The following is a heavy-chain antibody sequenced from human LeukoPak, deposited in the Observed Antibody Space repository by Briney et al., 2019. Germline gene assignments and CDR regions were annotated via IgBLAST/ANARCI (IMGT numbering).Heavy chain of an antibody. CDR2: IYYSGST. V-gene: IGHV4-39*01. D-gene: IGHD3-10*01. Sequence: SETLSLTCTVSGGSISSSSYYWGWLRQPPGKGLEWIGSIYYSGSTYYNPSLKSRVTISVDTSKNQFALKLSSVAAADTAVYYCASRGYGSGSLLFVVRFDYWGQGTLVTVSS. J-gene: IGHJ4*02. CDR3: ASRGYGSGSLLFVVRFDY. CDR1: GGSISSSSYY.